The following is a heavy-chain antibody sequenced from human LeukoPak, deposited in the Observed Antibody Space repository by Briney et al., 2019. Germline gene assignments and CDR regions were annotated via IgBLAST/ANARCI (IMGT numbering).Heavy chain of an antibody. V-gene: IGHV3-23*01. J-gene: IGHJ4*02. Sequence: GGSLRLSCAASGFTFSSYAMSWVRQAPGKGLEWVSAISGSGGSTYYADSVKGRFTISRDNSKNTLYLQMNSPRAEDTAVYYCAKAEWLLRRTLYYFDYWGQGTLVTVSS. CDR2: ISGSGGST. CDR1: GFTFSSYA. CDR3: AKAEWLLRRTLYYFDY. D-gene: IGHD3-22*01.